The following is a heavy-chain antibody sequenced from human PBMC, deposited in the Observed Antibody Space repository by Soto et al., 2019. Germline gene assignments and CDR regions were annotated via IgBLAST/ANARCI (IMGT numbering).Heavy chain of an antibody. D-gene: IGHD3-22*01. J-gene: IGHJ4*02. CDR2: IKQDGSTK. Sequence: GGSLRLSCAASEFTFSNYWMTWFRQAPGKGLEWVASIKQDGSTKNYVDSVKGRFTISRDNPKSSLDLQMNSLRAEDTAVYYCARWDLSGGYYYIAYWGQGTLVTVSS. CDR1: EFTFSNYW. CDR3: ARWDLSGGYYYIAY. V-gene: IGHV3-7*01.